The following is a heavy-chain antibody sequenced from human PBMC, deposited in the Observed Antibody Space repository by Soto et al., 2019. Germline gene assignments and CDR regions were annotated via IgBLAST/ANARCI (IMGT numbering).Heavy chain of an antibody. J-gene: IGHJ4*02. CDR2: ISAYNGNT. CDR3: ARDVGATSKPYYFDY. CDR1: GHTFTSYG. D-gene: IGHD1-26*01. Sequence: GASVKVSCKASGHTFTSYGISWVRQAPGQGLEWMGWISAYNGNTNYAQKLQGRVTMTTDTSTSTAYMELRSLRSDDTAVYYCARDVGATSKPYYFDYWGQGTLVTVSS. V-gene: IGHV1-18*04.